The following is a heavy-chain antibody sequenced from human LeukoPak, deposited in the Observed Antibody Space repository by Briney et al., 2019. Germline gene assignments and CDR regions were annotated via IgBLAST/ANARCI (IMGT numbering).Heavy chain of an antibody. J-gene: IGHJ3*01. CDR1: GFTFRNYG. CDR2: IWPDGNKK. CDR3: ARDADGYDGLGGGLDV. V-gene: IGHV3-33*01. D-gene: IGHD3-16*01. Sequence: GGPLRLSCAASGFTFRNYGMHWVRQAPGKGLEWVAVIWPDGNKKYYADSVEGRLTISRDNSKNTLYLQMHSLRGEDTAVYYCARDADGYDGLGGGLDVWGQRTMVTVSS.